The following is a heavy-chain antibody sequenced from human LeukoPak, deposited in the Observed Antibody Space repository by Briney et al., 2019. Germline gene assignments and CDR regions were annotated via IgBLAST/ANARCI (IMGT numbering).Heavy chain of an antibody. V-gene: IGHV4-59*05. CDR2: IYYSGST. J-gene: IGHJ4*02. D-gene: IGHD1-26*01. Sequence: PSETLSLTCTVSGGSVISYFWSWIRQPPGKGLEWIGSIYYSGSTYYNPSLKSRVTISVDTSKNQFSLKLSSVTAADTAVYYCARAGLGSYYGRYYFDYWGQGTLVTVSS. CDR1: GGSVISYF. CDR3: ARAGLGSYYGRYYFDY.